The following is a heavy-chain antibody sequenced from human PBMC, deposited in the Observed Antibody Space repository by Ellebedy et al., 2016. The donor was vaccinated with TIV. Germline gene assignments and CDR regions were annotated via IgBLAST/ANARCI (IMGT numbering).Heavy chain of an antibody. CDR2: ISWNSGSI. J-gene: IGHJ4*02. CDR3: AKDAYYDILTGYADY. Sequence: SLKISCAASGFTFDDYAMHWVRQAPGKGLEWVSGISWNSGSIGYADSVKGRFTISRDNAKNSLYLQMNSLRAEDTALYYCAKDAYYDILTGYADYWGQGTLVTVSS. CDR1: GFTFDDYA. V-gene: IGHV3-9*01. D-gene: IGHD3-9*01.